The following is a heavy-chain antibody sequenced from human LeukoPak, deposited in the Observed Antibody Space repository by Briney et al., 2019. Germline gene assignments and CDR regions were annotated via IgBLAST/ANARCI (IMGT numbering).Heavy chain of an antibody. J-gene: IGHJ4*02. CDR2: ISSSSSTM. CDR1: GFTFSSYS. CDR3: ARDHQGNSFSSIDY. D-gene: IGHD4-23*01. V-gene: IGHV3-48*02. Sequence: PGGSLRLSCAASGFTFSSYSMNWVRQAPGKGLEWVSYISSSSSTMYYADSVKGRFTISRDNAKNSLYLQMNSLRDEDTAVYYCARDHQGNSFSSIDYWGQGTLVTVSS.